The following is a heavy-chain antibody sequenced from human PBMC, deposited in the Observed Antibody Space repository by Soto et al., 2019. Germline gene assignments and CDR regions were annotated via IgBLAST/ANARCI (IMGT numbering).Heavy chain of an antibody. CDR2: ISYDGGNK. D-gene: IGHD1-7*01. V-gene: IGHV3-30*03. CDR3: ARDPRRELFYYCED. CDR1: GFTFSIYS. J-gene: IGHJ4*02. Sequence: QVRLAASGGGVVQPGRSLRLSCAASGFTFSIYSMHWVRQAPGKGLEWVAVISYDGGNKYYSDFVKGRFIISRDNSKNTVYLEMNSLRVGEDTAIYYWARDPRRELFYYCEDWGQGNLVTVSS.